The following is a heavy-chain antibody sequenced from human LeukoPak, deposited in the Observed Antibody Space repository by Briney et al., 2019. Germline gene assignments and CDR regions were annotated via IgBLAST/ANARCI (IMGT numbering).Heavy chain of an antibody. CDR1: GFTFSSYA. J-gene: IGHJ3*02. CDR2: ISSNGGST. CDR3: ARTTVVTLDAFDI. V-gene: IGHV3-64*01. Sequence: GSLRLSCAASGFTFSSYAMHWVRQAPGKGLEYVSAISSNGGSTYYANSVKGRFTISRDNSKNTLYLQMGSLRAEDMAVYYCARTTVVTLDAFDIWAKGQWSPSLQ. D-gene: IGHD4-23*01.